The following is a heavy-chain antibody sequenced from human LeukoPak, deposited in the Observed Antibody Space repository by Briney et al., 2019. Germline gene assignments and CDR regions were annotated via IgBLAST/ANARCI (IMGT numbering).Heavy chain of an antibody. CDR1: GGSLTSTNW. D-gene: IGHD3-3*01. CDR3: AREGGFYRPLDY. J-gene: IGHJ4*02. V-gene: IGHV4-4*02. CDR2: VHLDGRT. Sequence: SETLSLTCAVSGGSLTSTNWWTWVRPPQGKGLEWIGDVHLDGRTNYNPSLKSRLIMSLDLPENHISLKLTSVTAADTAVYYCAREGGFYRPLDYSGQGTLVTVSS.